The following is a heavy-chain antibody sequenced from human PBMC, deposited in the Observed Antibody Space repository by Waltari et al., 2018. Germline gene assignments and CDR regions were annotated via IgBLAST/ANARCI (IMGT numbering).Heavy chain of an antibody. D-gene: IGHD4-17*01. CDR2: MNPNSGNT. CDR3: ARGRGDYGGNSGDY. Sequence: QVQLVQSGAEVKKPGASVKVSCKASGSTFTSYDINWVRQATGQGLEGMGWMNPNSGNTGYAQKFQGRVTITRNTSISTAYMELSSLRSEDTAVYYCARGRGDYGGNSGDYWGQGTLVTVSS. CDR1: GSTFTSYD. J-gene: IGHJ4*02. V-gene: IGHV1-8*03.